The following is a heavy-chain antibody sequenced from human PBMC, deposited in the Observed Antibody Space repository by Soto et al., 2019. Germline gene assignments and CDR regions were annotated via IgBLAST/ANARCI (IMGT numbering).Heavy chain of an antibody. CDR1: GGPLHNFY. CDR2: VHYSGST. D-gene: IGHD4-4*01. CDR3: ARGGDYYATSGNYSFDS. J-gene: IGHJ4*02. Sequence: PSETLSLTCNLSGGPLHNFYWIWIRQPPGKGLKWVGHVHYSGSTNYSPSLNSRATISLDTSKSQLSLKLRPVTAADTAMYFCARGGDYYATSGNYSFDSWGQGIPGTVSS. V-gene: IGHV4-59*01.